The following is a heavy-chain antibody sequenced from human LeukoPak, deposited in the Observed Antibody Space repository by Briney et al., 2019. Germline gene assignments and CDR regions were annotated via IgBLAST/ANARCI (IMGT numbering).Heavy chain of an antibody. CDR1: GGSLSSYY. Sequence: PSETLSLTCTVSGGSLSSYYWSWIRQPPGKGLEWIGYIYYSGSTNYNPSLKSRVTISVDTSKNQFSLKLRSVTAADTAVYYCARDYGDIPPDWYYDLWGRGTLVTVSS. D-gene: IGHD4-17*01. J-gene: IGHJ2*01. V-gene: IGHV4-59*01. CDR3: ARDYGDIPPDWYYDL. CDR2: IYYSGST.